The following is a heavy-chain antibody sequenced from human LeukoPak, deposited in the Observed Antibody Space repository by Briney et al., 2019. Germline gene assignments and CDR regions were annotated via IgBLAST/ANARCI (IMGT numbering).Heavy chain of an antibody. CDR2: IYSSGST. CDR3: ARGPLNWFDP. CDR1: GGSINNFY. Sequence: SETLSLTCTVSGGSINNFYWSWIRQPPGRGLEWIGYIYSSGSTDYNPSLKSRVTISVDTSKNQFSLKLTSVTAADAAVYYCARGPLNWFDPWGQGTLVTVSS. V-gene: IGHV4-4*08. J-gene: IGHJ5*02.